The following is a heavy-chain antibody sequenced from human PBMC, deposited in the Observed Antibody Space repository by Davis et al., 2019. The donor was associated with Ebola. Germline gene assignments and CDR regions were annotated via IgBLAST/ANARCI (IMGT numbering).Heavy chain of an antibody. J-gene: IGHJ5*02. CDR3: ARGYLWQYKRFDP. CDR2: IYYSGST. CDR1: GGSISSSSYY. D-gene: IGHD6-19*01. V-gene: IGHV4-39*07. Sequence: SETPSLTCTVSGGSISSSSYYWGWIRQPPGKGLEWIGSIYYSGSTYYNPSLKSRVTISVDTSKNQFSLKLSSVTAADTAVYYCARGYLWQYKRFDPWGQGTLVTVSS.